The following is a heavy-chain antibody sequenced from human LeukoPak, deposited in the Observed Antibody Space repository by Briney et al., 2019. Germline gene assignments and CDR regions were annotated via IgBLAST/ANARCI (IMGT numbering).Heavy chain of an antibody. J-gene: IGHJ4*02. CDR1: GGAISRGDYY. CDR2: IYHSGGT. CDR3: ARFDIVEEGGPDY. D-gene: IGHD2-15*01. Sequence: SETLSLTCNVSGGAISRGDYYWSWIRQPPGKGLEWNGYIYHSGGTYYNPSLKSRITISVDTSKNQFSLKVTSVTAADTATYYCARFDIVEEGGPDYWGQGTLVTVSS. V-gene: IGHV4-30-4*01.